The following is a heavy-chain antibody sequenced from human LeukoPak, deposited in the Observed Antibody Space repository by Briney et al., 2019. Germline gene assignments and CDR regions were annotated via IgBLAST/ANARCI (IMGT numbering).Heavy chain of an antibody. Sequence: GGSLRLSCAASGFTFSNYWMNWVRQAPGKGLEWVANIKQDGSEIYYVDSVKGRFTISRDNAKNSLYLQMNSLRAEDTAVYYCARAMDVWGQGTTVTVSS. J-gene: IGHJ6*02. CDR2: IKQDGSEI. CDR3: ARAMDV. V-gene: IGHV3-7*01. CDR1: GFTFSNYW.